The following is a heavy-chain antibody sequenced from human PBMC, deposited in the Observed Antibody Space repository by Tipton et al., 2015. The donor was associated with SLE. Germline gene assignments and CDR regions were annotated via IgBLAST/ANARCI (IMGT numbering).Heavy chain of an antibody. CDR3: ARRLGAAAGHFDY. J-gene: IGHJ4*02. D-gene: IGHD6-13*01. CDR2: IYYSGYT. Sequence: GLVKPSETLSLKCTVSGGSITSHYWGWIRQPPGKGLEWIGYIYYSGYTHYNPSLKSRVTISVDTSKNQFSLRLNSVIAADTAVYYCARRLGAAAGHFDYWGQGTLVTVSS. CDR1: GGSITSHY. V-gene: IGHV4-59*08.